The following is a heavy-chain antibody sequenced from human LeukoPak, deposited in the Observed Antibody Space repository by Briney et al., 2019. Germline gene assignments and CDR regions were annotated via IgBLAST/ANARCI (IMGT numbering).Heavy chain of an antibody. Sequence: GGSLRLPCVASGFTFSSTTMGWVRQAPGRGLEWVSSITAIDGRTYYADSVRGRFTISRDNSKNTVYLQMDSLRAEDTAIYYCAKALTRWAFDIWGQGTMVTVSS. CDR3: AKALTRWAFDI. CDR1: GFTFSSTT. D-gene: IGHD3-16*01. CDR2: ITAIDGRT. J-gene: IGHJ3*02. V-gene: IGHV3-23*01.